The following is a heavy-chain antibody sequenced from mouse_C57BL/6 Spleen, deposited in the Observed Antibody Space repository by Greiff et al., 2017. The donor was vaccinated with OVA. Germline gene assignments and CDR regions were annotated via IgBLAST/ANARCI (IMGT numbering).Heavy chain of an antibody. J-gene: IGHJ2*01. CDR2: INPNNGGT. V-gene: IGHV1-26*01. CDR3: ARYDGYYVENFDY. D-gene: IGHD2-3*01. CDR1: GYTFTDYY. Sequence: VQLQQSGPELVKPGASVKISCKASGYTFTDYYMNWVKQSHGKSLEWIGDINPNNGGTSYNQKFKGKATLTVDKSSSTAYMELRSLTSEDSAVYYCARYDGYYVENFDYWGQGTTLTVSS.